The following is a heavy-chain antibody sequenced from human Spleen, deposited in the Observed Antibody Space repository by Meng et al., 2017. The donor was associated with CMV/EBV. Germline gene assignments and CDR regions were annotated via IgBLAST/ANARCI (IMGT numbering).Heavy chain of an antibody. Sequence: QITLKESGPTLEKPTQTLTLTCTFSGFSLSTSGMGVGWIRQPPGKALEWLALIYWDDDKRYSPSLKSRLTITKDTSKNQVVLTMTNMDPVDTATYYCAHRDYCSGGTCTFDYWGQGTLVTVSS. V-gene: IGHV2-5*02. D-gene: IGHD2-15*01. J-gene: IGHJ4*02. CDR2: IYWDDDK. CDR1: GFSLSTSGMG. CDR3: AHRDYCSGGTCTFDY.